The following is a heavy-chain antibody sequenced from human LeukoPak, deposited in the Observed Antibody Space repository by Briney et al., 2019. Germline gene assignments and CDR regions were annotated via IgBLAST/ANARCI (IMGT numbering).Heavy chain of an antibody. CDR1: GFTFSSYG. D-gene: IGHD3-9*01. CDR2: ISYDGSNK. J-gene: IGHJ4*02. CDR3: AKDAIPLRYFDWFFDY. V-gene: IGHV3-30*18. Sequence: PGGSLRLSCAASGFTFSSYGMHWVRQAPGKGLEWVAVISYDGSNKYYADSVKGRFTISRDNSKNTPYLQMNSLRAEDTAVYYCAKDAIPLRYFDWFFDYWGQGTLVTVSS.